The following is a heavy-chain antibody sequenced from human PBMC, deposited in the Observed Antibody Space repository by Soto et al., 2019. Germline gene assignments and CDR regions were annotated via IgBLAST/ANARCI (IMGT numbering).Heavy chain of an antibody. D-gene: IGHD3-16*01. V-gene: IGHV4-59*01. CDR3: ARRYGGNFDY. CDR1: GASISSYY. Sequence: NPSETLSLTCTVSGASISSYYWSWIRQPPGKGLEWIGYIYYSGSTNYNSSLKSRVTISVDTSKNQFSLKLTSVTAADTAVYYCARRYGGNFDYWGQGTLVTVSS. J-gene: IGHJ4*02. CDR2: IYYSGST.